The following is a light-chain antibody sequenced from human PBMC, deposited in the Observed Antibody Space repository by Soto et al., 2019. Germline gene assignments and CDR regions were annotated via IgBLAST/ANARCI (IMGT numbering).Light chain of an antibody. Sequence: EIVLTQSPATLSLSPGERATLSCRASQSVSRYVAWYQQKPGQAPRLLIFDASTRATGIPARFSGSGSGTDFALTISILEPEDFAVYYCQQRSTCPYTFGQGTKVDIK. J-gene: IGKJ2*01. V-gene: IGKV3-11*01. CDR1: QSVSRY. CDR2: DAS. CDR3: QQRSTCPYT.